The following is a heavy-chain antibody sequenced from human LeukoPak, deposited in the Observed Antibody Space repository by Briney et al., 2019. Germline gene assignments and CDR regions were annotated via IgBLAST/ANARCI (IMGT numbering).Heavy chain of an antibody. CDR3: AHRLEYSSTWYWANFDE. CDR2: INWDDDK. Sequence: SGPTLINPTQPLTLTRSFSGLSIRTNGVGVGWIRQPPEKDLEWLALINWDDDKRYSPSLKSRLTITKDTSKNQVVPTMTNMDPVDTATYYCAHRLEYSSTWYWANFDEGGEGTLVTVS. D-gene: IGHD6-13*01. J-gene: IGHJ4*02. CDR1: GLSIRTNGVG. V-gene: IGHV2-5*02.